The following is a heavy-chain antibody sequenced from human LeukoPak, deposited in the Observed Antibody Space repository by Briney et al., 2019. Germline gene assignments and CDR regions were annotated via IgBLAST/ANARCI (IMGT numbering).Heavy chain of an antibody. D-gene: IGHD5-18*01. CDR1: GFTFSNYG. J-gene: IGHJ4*02. CDR3: TNGAMLTGLDY. Sequence: GGSLRLSCAASGFTFSNYGMHWVRQAPGKGLEWVAVISYDGSNKYYADSVKGRFTISRDNSKNTLYLQMNSLRAGDTAVYYCTNGAMLTGLDYWGQGTRVSVSS. V-gene: IGHV3-30*18. CDR2: ISYDGSNK.